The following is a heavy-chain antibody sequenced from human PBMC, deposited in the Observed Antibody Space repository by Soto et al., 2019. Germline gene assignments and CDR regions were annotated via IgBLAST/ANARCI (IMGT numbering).Heavy chain of an antibody. D-gene: IGHD2-2*02. J-gene: IGHJ6*02. CDR2: ISYDGRQS. CDR3: ARYHPIVVVPAAIPGYYYGMDV. Sequence: GGSLRPSCAASGFTFTAFAVHWVRQAPGKGLEWGAVISYDGRQSHYADSVKGRPTLSRDNSKNTVFLQMNSLTTEDTAVYYCARYHPIVVVPAAIPGYYYGMDVWGQGTTVTVSS. V-gene: IGHV3-30*04. CDR1: GFTFTAFA.